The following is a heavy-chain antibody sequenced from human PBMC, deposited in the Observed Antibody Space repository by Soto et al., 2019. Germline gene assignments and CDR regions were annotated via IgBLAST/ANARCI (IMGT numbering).Heavy chain of an antibody. J-gene: IGHJ3*02. Sequence: EVQLVEAGGRLVKPGGSLRLSCAGSGFALSSYSIAWVRQALGKVLEWASWTCNYAGRLYYAAAVKGRFAISRDDAKKSVYLQLNRLRAEDKAVYYCAREEGYCGGGCLFGSDFENWGQGTVVTGSS. CDR3: AREEGYCGGGCLFGSDFEN. V-gene: IGHV3-21*01. D-gene: IGHD2-21*01. CDR2: TCNYAGRL. CDR1: GFALSSYS.